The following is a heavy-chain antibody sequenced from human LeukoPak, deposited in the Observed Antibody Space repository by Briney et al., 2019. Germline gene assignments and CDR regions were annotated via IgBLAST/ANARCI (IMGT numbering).Heavy chain of an antibody. CDR3: VRSPPGDYFDY. Sequence: PSETLSLTCAVSGGSIRSYYWSWIRQPPGKGLEWIGYIYHSGSTNYNPSLKSRVTISVDTSKNQFSLKLSSVTAADTAVYYCVRSPPGDYFDYWGQGTLVTVSS. CDR1: GGSIRSYY. CDR2: IYHSGST. J-gene: IGHJ4*02. V-gene: IGHV4-59*08.